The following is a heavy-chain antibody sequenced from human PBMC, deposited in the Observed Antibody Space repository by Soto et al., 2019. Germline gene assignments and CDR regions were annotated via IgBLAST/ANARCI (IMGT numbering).Heavy chain of an antibody. D-gene: IGHD4-17*01. J-gene: IGHJ6*02. CDR2: IKSKTDGGTT. V-gene: IGHV3-15*01. CDR3: TPDPPTLTNFSYGIDV. Sequence: GGSLRLSCAASGFTFSNAWMSWVRQAPGKGLEWVGRIKSKTDGGTTDYAAPVKGRFTISRDDSKNTLYLQMNSLKTEDTAVYYCTPDPPTLTNFSYGIDVWGQGTMVTVSS. CDR1: GFTFSNAW.